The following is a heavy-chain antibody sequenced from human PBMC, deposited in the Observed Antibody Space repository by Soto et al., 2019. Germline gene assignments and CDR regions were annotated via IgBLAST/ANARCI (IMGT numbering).Heavy chain of an antibody. Sequence: QVQLQQWGAGLLKPSETLSVTCAVHGGSFSGYFWSWIRQPPGKGLEWIGEINHCVTTHYYPSLKSRDTMSVDTSKNQFSLRLTSVTAADTAVSFCARGPDCSSTSCQGYFQHWGQGSLVTVSS. CDR1: GGSFSGYF. CDR2: INHCVTT. V-gene: IGHV4-34*01. D-gene: IGHD2-2*01. CDR3: ARGPDCSSTSCQGYFQH. J-gene: IGHJ1*01.